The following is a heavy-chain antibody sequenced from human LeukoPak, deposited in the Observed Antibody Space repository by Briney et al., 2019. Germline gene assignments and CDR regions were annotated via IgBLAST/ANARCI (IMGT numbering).Heavy chain of an antibody. CDR3: AKDGEPYYYDSSGSYYYYGMDV. CDR2: ISYDGSNK. V-gene: IGHV3-30*18. D-gene: IGHD3-22*01. Sequence: GGSLRLSCAASGFTFSSYGMHWVHQAPGKGLEWVAVISYDGSNKYYADSVKGRFTISRDNSKNTLYLQMNSLRAEDTAVYYCAKDGEPYYYDSSGSYYYYGMDVWGQGTTVTVSS. J-gene: IGHJ6*02. CDR1: GFTFSSYG.